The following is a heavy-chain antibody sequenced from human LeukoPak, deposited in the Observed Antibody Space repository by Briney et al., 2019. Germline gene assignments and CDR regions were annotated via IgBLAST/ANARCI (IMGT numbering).Heavy chain of an antibody. CDR1: GGAIRRSSFN. Sequence: PSETLSLTCTVSGGAIRRSSFNWAWLPQPPGKGLQWIGSIFYTGSTYYNSFLTSRVTISVDTSKNQFSLTLSSVTAADTAFYYCARDGGNGDYDATPFDYWGQGRLVTVSS. V-gene: IGHV4-39*07. J-gene: IGHJ4*02. D-gene: IGHD4-17*01. CDR2: IFYTGST. CDR3: ARDGGNGDYDATPFDY.